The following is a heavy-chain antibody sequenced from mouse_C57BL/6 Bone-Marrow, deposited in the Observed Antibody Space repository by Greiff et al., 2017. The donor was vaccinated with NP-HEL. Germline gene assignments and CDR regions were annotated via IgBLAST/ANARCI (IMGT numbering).Heavy chain of an antibody. J-gene: IGHJ1*03. D-gene: IGHD4-1*01. V-gene: IGHV1-18*01. CDR3: SRRGNWAEGYWYFDV. CDR1: GYTFTDYN. Sequence: VQLKQSGPELVKPGASVKIPCKASGYTFTDYNMDWVKQSHGKSLEWIGDINPNNGGTIYNQKFTGKATLTVDKSSSTAYMELRSLTSEDTAVDYCSRRGNWAEGYWYFDVWGTGTTVTVSS. CDR2: INPNNGGT.